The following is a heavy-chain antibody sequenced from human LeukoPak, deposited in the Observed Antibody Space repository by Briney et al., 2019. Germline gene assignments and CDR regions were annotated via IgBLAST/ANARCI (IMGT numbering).Heavy chain of an antibody. Sequence: SETLSLTCTVSGGSISSSSYYWGWIRQPPGKGLEWIGSIYYSGSTYYNPSLKSRVTISVDTSKNQFSLKLSSVTAADTAVYYCARQGGSGSCYGGQFDPWGQGTLVTVSS. CDR3: ARQGGSGSCYGGQFDP. V-gene: IGHV4-39*01. CDR2: IYYSGST. J-gene: IGHJ5*02. D-gene: IGHD3-10*01. CDR1: GGSISSSSYY.